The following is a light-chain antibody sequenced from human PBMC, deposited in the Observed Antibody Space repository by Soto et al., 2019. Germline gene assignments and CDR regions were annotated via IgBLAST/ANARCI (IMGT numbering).Light chain of an antibody. J-gene: IGKJ2*01. V-gene: IGKV1-39*01. CDR1: QAISTS. CDR3: LLADLSPPT. Sequence: DIQMTQSPSSLSASVGDRVTIICRATQAISTSLNWYQQKPGKAPKLLIYAASSLQTGVPSRFTGSGSATYFTLTISSLHPEDFATYHCLLADLSPPTFGQWTKV. CDR2: AAS.